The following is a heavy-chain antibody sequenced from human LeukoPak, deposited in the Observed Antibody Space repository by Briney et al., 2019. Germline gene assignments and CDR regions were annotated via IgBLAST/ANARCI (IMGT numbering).Heavy chain of an antibody. V-gene: IGHV5-51*01. CDR1: GYSFTNYW. CDR2: IHPSDSET. D-gene: IGHD5-12*01. Sequence: GESLQISCKGSGYSFTNYWIGWVRQMSGKGLEWMGIIHPSDSETQYSPSFQGQVTISADNSISTAYLQWSSLKASDTAMYYCARRGYSGYSPLDSWGQGTLVTVSS. CDR3: ARRGYSGYSPLDS. J-gene: IGHJ4*02.